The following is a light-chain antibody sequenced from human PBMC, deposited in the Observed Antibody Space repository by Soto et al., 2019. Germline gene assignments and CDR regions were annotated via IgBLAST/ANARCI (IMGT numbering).Light chain of an antibody. Sequence: QSALTQPPSASGSPGQSVAISCTGTSSDIGGYNYVSWYQQHPGKAPKLMIFEVSQRPAGVPDRFSGSKSGYTASLTVCGLQAEDEADYYCSSYAGSNNLVFGGGTKLTVL. CDR3: SSYAGSNNLV. CDR1: SSDIGGYNY. J-gene: IGLJ2*01. CDR2: EVS. V-gene: IGLV2-8*01.